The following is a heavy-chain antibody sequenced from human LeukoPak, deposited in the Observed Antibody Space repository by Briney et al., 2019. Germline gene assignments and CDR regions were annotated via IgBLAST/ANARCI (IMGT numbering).Heavy chain of an antibody. Sequence: ASVKVSCKASGYTFTSYDINWVRQATGQGLEWMGWMNPNSGNTGYAQKFQGRVTMTRNTSISTAYMELSSLRAEDTAVYYCAKDLIRQFGRYQQSWDYYYYGMDVWGQGTTVTVSS. CDR1: GYTFTSYD. CDR2: MNPNSGNT. CDR3: AKDLIRQFGRYQQSWDYYYYGMDV. D-gene: IGHD2-2*01. V-gene: IGHV1-8*01. J-gene: IGHJ6*02.